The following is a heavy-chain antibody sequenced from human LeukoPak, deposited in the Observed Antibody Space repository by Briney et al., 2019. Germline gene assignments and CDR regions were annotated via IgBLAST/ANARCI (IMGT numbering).Heavy chain of an antibody. Sequence: SQTLSLTCTVSADSISSGGHYWSSIRQHPGKGLESIGFMRHSGSTSHNPSLKGRAAISVDASKNQFSLRLSSVTAADTAVYYCARGGNRFGGFYFDYWGQGSLVTVSS. CDR3: ARGGNRFGGFYFDY. D-gene: IGHD3-10*01. CDR2: MRHSGST. CDR1: ADSISSGGHY. V-gene: IGHV4-31*03. J-gene: IGHJ4*02.